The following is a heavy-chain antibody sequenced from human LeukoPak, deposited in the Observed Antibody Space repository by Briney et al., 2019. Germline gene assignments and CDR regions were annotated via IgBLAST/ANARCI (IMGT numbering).Heavy chain of an antibody. Sequence: ASVKVSCKASGYTFTSYGISWVRQAPGQGLEWMGWISAYNGNTNYAQELQGRVTMTTDTSTSTAYMELRSLRSDDTAVYYCVRERIAVAGTNYYYYGMDVWGQGTTVTVSS. J-gene: IGHJ6*02. CDR1: GYTFTSYG. CDR3: VRERIAVAGTNYYYYGMDV. D-gene: IGHD6-19*01. V-gene: IGHV1-18*01. CDR2: ISAYNGNT.